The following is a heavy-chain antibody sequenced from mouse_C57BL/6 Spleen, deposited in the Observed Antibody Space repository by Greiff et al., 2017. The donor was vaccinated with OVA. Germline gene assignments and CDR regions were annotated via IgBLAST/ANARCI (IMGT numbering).Heavy chain of an antibody. Sequence: QVHVKQPGAELVKPGASVKLSCKASGYTFTSYWMHWVKQRPGQGLEWIGMIHPNSGSTNYNEKFKSKATLTVDKSSSTAYMQLSSLTSEDSAVYYCARDSTYWYFDVWGTGTTVTVSS. CDR3: ARDSTYWYFDV. CDR2: IHPNSGST. V-gene: IGHV1-64*01. CDR1: GYTFTSYW. D-gene: IGHD2-5*01. J-gene: IGHJ1*03.